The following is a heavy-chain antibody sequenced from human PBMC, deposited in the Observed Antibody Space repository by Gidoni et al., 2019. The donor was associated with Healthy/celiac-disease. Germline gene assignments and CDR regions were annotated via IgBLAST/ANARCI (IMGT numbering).Heavy chain of an antibody. CDR2: IWYDGSNK. Sequence: HVQPVESGGGLVRHGRPLRLSCAASGVTFSGLGMHWVRQATGKGVEWVAVIWYDGSNKYYADSVKGRFTISRDNSKNTLYLQMNSLRAEDTAVYYCARDGGGGYCSSTSCYTNAELDYWGQGTLVTVSS. CDR3: ARDGGGGYCSSTSCYTNAELDY. CDR1: GVTFSGLG. D-gene: IGHD2-2*02. J-gene: IGHJ4*02. V-gene: IGHV3-33*01.